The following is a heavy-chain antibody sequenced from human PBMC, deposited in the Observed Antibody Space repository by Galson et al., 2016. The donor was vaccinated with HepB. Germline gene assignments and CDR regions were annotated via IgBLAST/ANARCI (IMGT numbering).Heavy chain of an antibody. J-gene: IGHJ4*02. D-gene: IGHD6-19*01. CDR1: GYTFTDYY. CDR2: IHPSGRSS. V-gene: IGHV1-46*03. Sequence: SVKVSCKASGYTFTDYYIHWVRQAPGRGLEWLRLIHPSGRSSAYAQKFQGRVTMTGDTSTSTVYMEVSSLRSEDTAIYYCAREDSSGWYISDDWGQGTLVTVSS. CDR3: AREDSSGWYISDD.